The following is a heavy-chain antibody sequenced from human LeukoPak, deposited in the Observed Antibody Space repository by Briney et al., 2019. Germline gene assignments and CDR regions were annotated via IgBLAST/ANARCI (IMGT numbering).Heavy chain of an antibody. D-gene: IGHD3-3*01. J-gene: IGHJ5*02. CDR3: ARWRGVVYPNWFDP. V-gene: IGHV4-34*01. CDR2: INHSGTS. Sequence: SETLSLTCAVYGESFNGFYWSWIRQSREQGLQWIGEINHSGTSNYNPSLKSRVTMSVDTSKNQFSLKLSSVTAADTAVYYCARWRGVVYPNWFDPWRQGTLVTVSS. CDR1: GESFNGFY.